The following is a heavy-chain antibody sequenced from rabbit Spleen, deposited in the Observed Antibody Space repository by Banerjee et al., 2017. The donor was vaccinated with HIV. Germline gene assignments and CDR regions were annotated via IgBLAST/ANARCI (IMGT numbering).Heavy chain of an antibody. CDR2: IAGSNSGFT. D-gene: IGHD8-1*01. Sequence: QSLEESGGDLVKPGASLTLTCTASGFSFSSSDYMCWVRQAPGKGLEWISCIAGSNSGFTYSATWAKGRFTVSKTSSTTVTLQMTSLTVADTATYFCARDTGSSFSSYGMDLWGPGTLVTV. J-gene: IGHJ6*01. V-gene: IGHV1S40*01. CDR1: GFSFSSSDY. CDR3: ARDTGSSFSSYGMDL.